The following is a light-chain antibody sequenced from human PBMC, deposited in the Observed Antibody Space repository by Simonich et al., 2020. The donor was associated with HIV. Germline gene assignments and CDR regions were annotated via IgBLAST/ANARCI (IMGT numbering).Light chain of an antibody. Sequence: EIVLTQSPGTLSLSPGERATLSCRASANVNIKYLAWYQPKPGRAPRLLNYDTSSRATGIPDRFSGSGSGTDFTLSISRLEPEDFAVYYCQQYGSSAWTFGQGTKVEIK. V-gene: IGKV3-20*01. CDR2: DTS. CDR3: QQYGSSAWT. CDR1: ANVNIKY. J-gene: IGKJ1*01.